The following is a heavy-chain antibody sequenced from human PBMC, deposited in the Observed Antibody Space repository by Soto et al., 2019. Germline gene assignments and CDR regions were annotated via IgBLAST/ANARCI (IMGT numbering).Heavy chain of an antibody. CDR2: ISDGGDLT. V-gene: IGHV3-23*01. CDR1: GSAFSSHP. CDR3: ARRAFGSSRSFDI. J-gene: IGHJ3*02. D-gene: IGHD6-6*01. Sequence: PGGSLRLSCTGSGSAFSSHPMSWVRQAPERGLEWVSGISDGGDLTYNADSVRGRFTISRDNSKNTLFLQMNSLRVEDTAVYYCARRAFGSSRSFDIWGQGTMVTVSS.